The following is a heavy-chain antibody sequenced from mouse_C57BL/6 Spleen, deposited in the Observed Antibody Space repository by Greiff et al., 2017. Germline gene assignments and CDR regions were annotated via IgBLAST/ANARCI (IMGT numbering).Heavy chain of an antibody. J-gene: IGHJ2*01. CDR1: GYTFTSYW. V-gene: IGHV1-64*01. D-gene: IGHD1-1*01. CDR3: ARGRPNYYGRSDY. Sequence: VQLQQPGAELVKPGASVKLSCKASGYTFTSYWMHWVKQRPGQGLEWIGMIHPNSGSTNYNEKFKSKATLTVDKSSSTAYMQLSSLTSEDSAVYYCARGRPNYYGRSDYWGQGTLLTVSS. CDR2: IHPNSGST.